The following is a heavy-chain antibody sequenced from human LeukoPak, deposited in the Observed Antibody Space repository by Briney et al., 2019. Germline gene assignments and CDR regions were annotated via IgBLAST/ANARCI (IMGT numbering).Heavy chain of an antibody. D-gene: IGHD5-12*01. V-gene: IGHV5-51*01. CDR2: IYPGDSDT. Sequence: GESLKISCKGSGYIFTTYWIGWVRQIPGKGLQWMGIIYPGDSDTRYSPSFQGQVTISADKSISTAYLQWSSLKPSDTAIYYCARHSSAYDSPYDYWGQGTLVTVSS. CDR3: ARHSSAYDSPYDY. CDR1: GYIFTTYW. J-gene: IGHJ4*02.